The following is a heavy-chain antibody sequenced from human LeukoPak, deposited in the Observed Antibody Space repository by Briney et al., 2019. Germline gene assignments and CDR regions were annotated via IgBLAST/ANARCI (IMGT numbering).Heavy chain of an antibody. V-gene: IGHV3-9*01. D-gene: IGHD3-10*01. Sequence: PGRSLRLSCAASGFTFDDYAMHWVRQAPGKGLEWVSGISWNSGSIGYADSVKGRFTISRDNAKNTLYLQMNSLRAEDTAVYYCASEYFRPSGNYWGQGTLVTVSS. CDR1: GFTFDDYA. CDR2: ISWNSGSI. CDR3: ASEYFRPSGNY. J-gene: IGHJ4*02.